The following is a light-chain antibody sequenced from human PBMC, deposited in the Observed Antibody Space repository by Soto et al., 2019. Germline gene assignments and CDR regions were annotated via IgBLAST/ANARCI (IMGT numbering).Light chain of an antibody. V-gene: IGKV3-15*01. Sequence: EIVMTQSPATLSVSPGERATLSCRASQSVSSNLAWYQQKPGQAPRLLIYTASTRATGIPARFSGSGSGTEFTLTISSLQSEDGAIYYCQQYNDWPPRYTFGQGTKLEIK. CDR2: TAS. CDR3: QQYNDWPPRYT. J-gene: IGKJ2*01. CDR1: QSVSSN.